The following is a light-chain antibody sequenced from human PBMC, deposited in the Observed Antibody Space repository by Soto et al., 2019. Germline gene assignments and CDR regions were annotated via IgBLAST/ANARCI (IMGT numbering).Light chain of an antibody. V-gene: IGKV1-5*01. CDR3: QQYNSYWT. CDR2: DAS. J-gene: IGKJ1*01. Sequence: DIQMTQSPSTLSATVGDKVTITFPASQRISSWLAWYQQKPGKAPKLLIYDASSLESGVPSRFSGSGSGTEFTLTISSLQPDDFATYYCQQYNSYWTFGQGTKVDIK. CDR1: QRISSW.